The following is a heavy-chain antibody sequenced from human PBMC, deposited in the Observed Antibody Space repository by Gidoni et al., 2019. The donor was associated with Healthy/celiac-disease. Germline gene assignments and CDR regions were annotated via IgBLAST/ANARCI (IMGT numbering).Heavy chain of an antibody. Sequence: KASGSTFSSYAISWVRQAPGQGLEWMGGIIPIFGTANYAQKFQGRVTITADESTSTAYMELSSLRSEDTAVYYFARLNTVKTVVGAFDIWGQGTMVTVSS. V-gene: IGHV1-69*01. CDR2: IIPIFGTA. CDR3: ARLNTVKTVVGAFDI. J-gene: IGHJ3*02. CDR1: GSTFSSYA. D-gene: IGHD4-17*01.